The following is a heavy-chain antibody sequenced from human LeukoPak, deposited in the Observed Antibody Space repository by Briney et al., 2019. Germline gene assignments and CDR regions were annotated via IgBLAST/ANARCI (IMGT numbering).Heavy chain of an antibody. CDR3: AREDGYCSGGNCYSYFDS. D-gene: IGHD2-15*01. V-gene: IGHV3-7*01. J-gene: IGHJ4*02. CDR1: GFTFSHFW. CDR2: IKKTGSET. Sequence: GGSLRLSCAASGFTFSHFWMSWVRQAPGKGLEWVAYIKKTGSETYYVDSVKGRFTITRDNTRNSLFPQMYSLRAEDTAVYFCAREDGYCSGGNCYSYFDSWGQGTLVTVSS.